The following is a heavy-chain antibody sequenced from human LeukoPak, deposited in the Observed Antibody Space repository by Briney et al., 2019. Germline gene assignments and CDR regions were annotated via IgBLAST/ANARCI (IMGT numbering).Heavy chain of an antibody. Sequence: SETKSLICTVSGGSISSYSWSWIRQPPGKGLEWIGYIYYSASTNYNPSLKSRVTISVATSQKQFSLKPSSVNAADTAVYDCARVLGYCSGGSCYALTHMDVWGKGTTVTVSS. CDR1: GGSISSYS. CDR2: IYYSAST. D-gene: IGHD2-15*01. J-gene: IGHJ6*03. CDR3: ARVLGYCSGGSCYALTHMDV. V-gene: IGHV4-59*01.